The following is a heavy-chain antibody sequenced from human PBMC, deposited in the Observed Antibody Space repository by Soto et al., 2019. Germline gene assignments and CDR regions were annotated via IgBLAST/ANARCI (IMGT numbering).Heavy chain of an antibody. CDR3: ARGGSSTSYYYYYMDV. CDR1: GGSISTYY. J-gene: IGHJ6*03. V-gene: IGHV4-59*01. D-gene: IGHD2-2*01. Sequence: QVQLQESGPGLVKPSETLSLTCTVSGGSISTYYWSWIRQPPGKGLEWIGYIYYSGSTNYNPSLKSRVTISVDTSKKYISLKLSSVTAADTAVYFCARGGSSTSYYYYYMDVWGKGTTVTVSS. CDR2: IYYSGST.